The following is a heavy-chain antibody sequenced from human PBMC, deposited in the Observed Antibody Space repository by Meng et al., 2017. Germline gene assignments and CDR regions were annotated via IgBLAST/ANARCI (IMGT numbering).Heavy chain of an antibody. CDR2: INHSGST. J-gene: IGHJ5*02. Sequence: SETLSLTCAVYGGSFSGYYWSWIRQPPGKGLEWIGEINHSGSTNYNPSLKSRVTISVDTSKNQFSLKLSSVTAADMAVYYCARVSVVVAAHNWFDPWGQGTLVTVSS. CDR1: GGSFSGYY. D-gene: IGHD2-15*01. V-gene: IGHV4-34*01. CDR3: ARVSVVVAAHNWFDP.